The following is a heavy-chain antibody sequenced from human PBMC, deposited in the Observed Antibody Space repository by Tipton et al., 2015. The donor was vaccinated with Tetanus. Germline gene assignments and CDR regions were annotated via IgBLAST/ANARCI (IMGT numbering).Heavy chain of an antibody. V-gene: IGHV4-31*03. D-gene: IGHD1-26*01. CDR3: ARDRARGARGWNYFDY. J-gene: IGHJ4*02. CDR2: IYYSGSN. CDR1: GGSISSGGYY. Sequence: TLSLTCTVSGGSISSGGYYWSWIRQHPGKGLEWNGDIYYSGSNYYNPSLKSRVTISVDTPKNQFSLKLNSVTDADTAVYYCARDRARGARGWNYFDYWGQGALVSFSS.